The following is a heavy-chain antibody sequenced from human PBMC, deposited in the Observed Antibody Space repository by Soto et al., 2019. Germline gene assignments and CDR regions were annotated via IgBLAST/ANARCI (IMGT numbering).Heavy chain of an antibody. D-gene: IGHD3-3*01. CDR2: INHSGST. Sequence: SETLSLTCAVYGGSFSGYYWSWIRQPPGKGLEWIGEINHSGSTNYNPSLKSRVTISVDTSKNQFSLKLSSVTAADTAVYYCARVSRHWSGYPNWFDPWGQGTLVTVSS. CDR3: ARVSRHWSGYPNWFDP. V-gene: IGHV4-34*01. CDR1: GGSFSGYY. J-gene: IGHJ5*02.